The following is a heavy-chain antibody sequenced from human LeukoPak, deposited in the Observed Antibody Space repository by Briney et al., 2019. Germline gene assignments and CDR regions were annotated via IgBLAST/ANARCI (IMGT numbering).Heavy chain of an antibody. D-gene: IGHD3-10*01. CDR2: INPSGGST. CDR3: ARDHYYGSGSHITGLDY. CDR1: GYTFTSYY. J-gene: IGHJ4*02. Sequence: ASVKVSCKASGYTFTSYYMHWVRQAPGQGLEWMGIINPSGGSTSYARKFQGRVTMTRDTSTSTVYMELSSLRSEDTAVYYCARDHYYGSGSHITGLDYWGQGTLVTVSS. V-gene: IGHV1-46*01.